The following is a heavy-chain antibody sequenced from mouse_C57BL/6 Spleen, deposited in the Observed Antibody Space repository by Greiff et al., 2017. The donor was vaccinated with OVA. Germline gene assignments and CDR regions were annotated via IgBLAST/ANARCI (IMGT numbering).Heavy chain of an antibody. V-gene: IGHV3-1*01. CDR3: AENDYDGGFAY. Sequence: EVQLVESGPGMVKPSQSLSLTCTVTGYSITSGYDWHWIRHFPGNKLEWMGYISYSGSTNYNPSLKSRISITHDTSKNHFFLKLNSVTTEDTATYYCAENDYDGGFAYWGQGTLVTVSA. D-gene: IGHD2-4*01. CDR2: ISYSGST. J-gene: IGHJ3*01. CDR1: GYSITSGYD.